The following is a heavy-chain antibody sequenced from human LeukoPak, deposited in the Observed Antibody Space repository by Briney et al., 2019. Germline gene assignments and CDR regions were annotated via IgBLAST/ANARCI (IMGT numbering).Heavy chain of an antibody. Sequence: ASETLSLTCAVCGGSFSGYYWSWIRQPPGKGLEWIGEINHSGSTNYNPSLKSRVTISVDTSKNQFSLKLSSVTAADTAVYYCARGARSSSSWRLGNWFDPWGQGTLVTVSS. CDR1: GGSFSGYY. J-gene: IGHJ5*02. CDR2: INHSGST. CDR3: ARGARSSSSWRLGNWFDP. D-gene: IGHD6-13*01. V-gene: IGHV4-34*01.